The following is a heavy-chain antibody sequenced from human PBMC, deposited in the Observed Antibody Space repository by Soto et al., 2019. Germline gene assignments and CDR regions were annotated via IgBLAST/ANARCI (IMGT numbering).Heavy chain of an antibody. J-gene: IGHJ4*02. CDR2: IHGGGNSA. V-gene: IGHV3-23*01. Sequence: EVQLLESGGDLVQPGRSLRLYCAASGFTFSGYAMSWVRQAQGKGLEWVSVIHGGGNSAYYADSVKGRFTISRDNSKNTLYLQRSSLIGEDSVVYYCEKNRGRVTTSWQFYYWGQGTLVTVS. CDR3: EKNRGRVTTSWQFYY. CDR1: GFTFSGYA. D-gene: IGHD4-17*01.